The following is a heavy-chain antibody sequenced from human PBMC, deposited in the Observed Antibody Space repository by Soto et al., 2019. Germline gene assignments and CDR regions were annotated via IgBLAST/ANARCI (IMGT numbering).Heavy chain of an antibody. CDR1: GDTFGRNA. J-gene: IGHJ4*02. CDR3: TKDGDSADYGY. V-gene: IGHV1-69*01. CDR2: IIPMLPTT. D-gene: IGHD2-21*01. Sequence: QVQLVQSGAEVKRPGSSVRVSCKASGDTFGRNAIHWVRQAPGQGLEWMGGIIPMLPTTNYAQKFKGRLTIYADESTGTAYMEMTSLTSEDTAVYYCTKDGDSADYGYWGQGTLVTVSS.